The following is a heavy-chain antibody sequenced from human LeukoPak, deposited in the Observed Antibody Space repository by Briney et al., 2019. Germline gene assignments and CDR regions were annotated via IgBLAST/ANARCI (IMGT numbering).Heavy chain of an antibody. V-gene: IGHV4-4*07. CDR2: AYSGVNA. J-gene: IGHJ6*03. D-gene: IGHD1-26*01. Sequence: PSDTLSLTCTVSGDSIHSYYRRWLPQSPARALEGIVRAYSGVNAYYNPSLQSRVTISVDKSNNQFSLDLASVTAADTALYYCAREKSGTLTRAYYYIDVWGKGTTVTVSS. CDR1: GDSIHSYY. CDR3: AREKSGTLTRAYYYIDV.